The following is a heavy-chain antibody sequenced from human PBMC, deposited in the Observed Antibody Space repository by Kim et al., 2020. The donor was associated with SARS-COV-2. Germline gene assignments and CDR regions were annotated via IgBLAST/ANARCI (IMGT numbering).Heavy chain of an antibody. Sequence: SETLSLTCTVSGGSISSYYWSWIRQPPGKGLEWIGYIYYSGSTNYNPSLKSRVTISVDTSKNQFSLKLSSVTAADTAVYYCARAPNWGSWSYYYYGMDVWGQGTTVTVSS. CDR2: IYYSGST. D-gene: IGHD7-27*01. V-gene: IGHV4-59*13. CDR3: ARAPNWGSWSYYYYGMDV. CDR1: GGSISSYY. J-gene: IGHJ6*02.